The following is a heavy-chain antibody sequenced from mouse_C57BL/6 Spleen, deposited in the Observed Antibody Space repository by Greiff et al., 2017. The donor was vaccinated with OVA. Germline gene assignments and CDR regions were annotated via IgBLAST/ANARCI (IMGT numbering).Heavy chain of an antibody. D-gene: IGHD1-1*01. CDR1: GFTFSSYT. V-gene: IGHV5-9*01. CDR2: ISGGGGNT. Sequence: EVMLVESGGGLVKPGGSLKLSCAASGFTFSSYTMSWVRQTPEKRLEWVATISGGGGNTYYPDSVKGRFTISRDNAKNTLYLQMSSLRSEDTALYYCARQFITTVVRDWYFDVWGTGTTVTVSS. J-gene: IGHJ1*03. CDR3: ARQFITTVVRDWYFDV.